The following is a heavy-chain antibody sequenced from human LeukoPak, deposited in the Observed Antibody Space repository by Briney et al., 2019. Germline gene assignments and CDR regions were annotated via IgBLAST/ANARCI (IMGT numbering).Heavy chain of an antibody. J-gene: IGHJ6*02. V-gene: IGHV3-23*01. D-gene: IGHD3-22*01. CDR2: ISGSGGST. CDR1: GFTFSSYA. CDR3: ANSVSSYYDSSGYESSYYGMDV. Sequence: RSGGSLRLSCAASGFTFSSYAMSWVRQAPGKGLEWVSAISGSGGSTYYADSVKGRFTISRDSSKNTLYLQMNSLRAEDTAVYYCANSVSSYYDSSGYESSYYGMDVWGQGTTVTVSS.